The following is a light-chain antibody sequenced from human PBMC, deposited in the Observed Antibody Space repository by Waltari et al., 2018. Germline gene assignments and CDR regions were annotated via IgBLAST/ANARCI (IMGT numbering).Light chain of an antibody. Sequence: DIVMTQSPDSLAVSLGERATINCKSSQRVLYSSNNKNYLAWYQQKPGQPPKLLIYWASTREYGVPDRFSGSGSGTDFTLTISSLQAEDVAVYYCQQYYSTPLTFGQGTKVEIK. CDR3: QQYYSTPLT. CDR1: QRVLYSSNNKNY. V-gene: IGKV4-1*01. CDR2: WAS. J-gene: IGKJ1*01.